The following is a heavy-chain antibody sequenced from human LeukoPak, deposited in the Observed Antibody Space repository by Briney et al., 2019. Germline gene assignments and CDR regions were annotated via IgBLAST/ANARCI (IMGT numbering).Heavy chain of an antibody. V-gene: IGHV1-69*05. Sequence: SVKVSCKASGGTFSSYAISWVRQAPGQGLEWMGRIIPIFGTANYAQKFQGRVTITTDESTSTAYMELSSLRSEDTAVYFCARDREQYYDSSGSFDYWGQGTLVTVSS. CDR1: GGTFSSYA. D-gene: IGHD3-22*01. J-gene: IGHJ4*02. CDR3: ARDREQYYDSSGSFDY. CDR2: IIPIFGTA.